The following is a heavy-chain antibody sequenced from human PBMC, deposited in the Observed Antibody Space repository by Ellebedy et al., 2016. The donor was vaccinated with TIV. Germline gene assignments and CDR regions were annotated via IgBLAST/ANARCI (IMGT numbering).Heavy chain of an antibody. CDR1: GGTFSSYA. V-gene: IGHV1-69*13. CDR3: AGARGVDYYYGMDV. Sequence: SVKVSXXASGGTFSSYAISWVRQAPGQGLEWMGGIIPIFGTANYAQKFQGRVTITADESTSTAYMELSSLRSEDTAVYYCAGARGVDYYYGMDVWGQGTTVTVSS. CDR2: IIPIFGTA. D-gene: IGHD3-3*01. J-gene: IGHJ6*02.